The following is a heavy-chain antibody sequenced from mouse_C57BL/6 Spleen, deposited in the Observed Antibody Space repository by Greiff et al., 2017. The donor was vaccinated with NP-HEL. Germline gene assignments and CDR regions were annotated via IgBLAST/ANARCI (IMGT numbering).Heavy chain of an antibody. Sequence: QVQLQQPGAELVKPGASVKMSCKASGYTFTSYWITWVKQRPGQGLEWIGDIYPGSGSTNYNEPFKSKATLTVDTSSSTAYMQLSSLTSEDSAVYYCARSYDYDPLFAYWGQGTLVTVSA. CDR2: IYPGSGST. CDR1: GYTFTSYW. D-gene: IGHD2-4*01. V-gene: IGHV1-55*01. J-gene: IGHJ3*01. CDR3: ARSYDYDPLFAY.